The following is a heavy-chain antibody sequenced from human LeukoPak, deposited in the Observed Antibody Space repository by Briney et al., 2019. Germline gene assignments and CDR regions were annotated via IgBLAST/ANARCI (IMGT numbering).Heavy chain of an antibody. CDR1: GYTFTSYG. CDR2: ISAYNGNT. D-gene: IGHD3-22*01. Sequence: ASVKVSCKASGYTFTSYGISWVRQAPGQGLEWMGWISAYNGNTNYAQKLQGRVTMTTDTSTSTAYMELRSLRSDDTAVYYCAREEAPYYYDSSASDYWGQGTLVTVSS. V-gene: IGHV1-18*01. CDR3: AREEAPYYYDSSASDY. J-gene: IGHJ4*02.